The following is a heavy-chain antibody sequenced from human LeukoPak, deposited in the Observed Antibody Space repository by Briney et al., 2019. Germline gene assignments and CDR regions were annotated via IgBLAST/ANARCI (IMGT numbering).Heavy chain of an antibody. Sequence: SETLSLTCTVSGYSISSGYHWGWIRQPPGKGLEWIGTIYHSGSTYYNPSLKSRVTISVDTSKNQFSLKLTSVTAADTAVYYCARVRGYCSSTICYRYYFDYWGQGTLVTVSS. CDR3: ARVRGYCSSTICYRYYFDY. CDR1: GYSISSGYH. D-gene: IGHD2-2*01. CDR2: IYHSGST. J-gene: IGHJ4*02. V-gene: IGHV4-38-2*02.